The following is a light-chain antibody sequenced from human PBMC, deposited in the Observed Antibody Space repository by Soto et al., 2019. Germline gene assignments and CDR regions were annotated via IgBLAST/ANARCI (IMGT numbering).Light chain of an antibody. CDR3: CSYATTSTYV. V-gene: IGLV2-23*01. CDR1: SSDVGNYNL. J-gene: IGLJ1*01. Sequence: QSALTQPASVSGSPGQSITISCTGTSSDVGNYNLVSWYQQHPGKAPKLIIYEGNKRPSGVSNRFSGSKSGNTASLTISGLQAEDEADYYCCSYATTSTYVFGTGTKVTVL. CDR2: EGN.